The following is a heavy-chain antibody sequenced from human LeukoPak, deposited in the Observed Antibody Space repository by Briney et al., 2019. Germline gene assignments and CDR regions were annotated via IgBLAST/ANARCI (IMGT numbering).Heavy chain of an antibody. CDR3: ARGRDYYDSSGYQGGYFDY. CDR2: IYHSGST. D-gene: IGHD3-22*01. CDR1: GGSISSYY. V-gene: IGHV4-59*12. J-gene: IGHJ4*02. Sequence: PSETLSLTCTVSGGSISSYYWSWIRQPPGKGLEWIGYIYHSGSTYYNPSLKSRVTISVDRSKNQFSLKLSSVTAADTAVYYCARGRDYYDSSGYQGGYFDYWGQGTLVTVSS.